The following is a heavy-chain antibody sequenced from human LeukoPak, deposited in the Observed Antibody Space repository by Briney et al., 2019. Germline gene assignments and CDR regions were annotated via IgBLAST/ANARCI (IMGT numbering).Heavy chain of an antibody. CDR2: ISWNSGNI. D-gene: IGHD6-19*01. V-gene: IGHV3-9*01. J-gene: IGHJ4*02. CDR1: GFSFDHYA. CDR3: AKDRGGSGWYFDY. Sequence: GGSLRLSCAASGFSFDHYAMHWVRQAPGKGLEWVSGISWNSGNIDYADSVKGRFTISRDNAKNSLYLQMNSLRTEDTALYYCAKDRGGSGWYFDYWGQGTLVTVSS.